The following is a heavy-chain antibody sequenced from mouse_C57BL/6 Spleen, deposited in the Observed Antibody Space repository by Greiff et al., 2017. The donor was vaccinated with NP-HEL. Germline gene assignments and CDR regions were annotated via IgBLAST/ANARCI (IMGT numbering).Heavy chain of an antibody. CDR2: IDPSDSET. CDR1: GYTFTSYW. Sequence: QVQLQQPGAELVRPGSSVKLSCKASGYTFTSYWMHWVKQRPIQGLEWIGNIDPSDSETHYNQKFKDKATLTVDKSSSTAYMQLSSLTSEDSAVYYCARAYDVRDWYFDVWGTGTTVTVSS. V-gene: IGHV1-52*01. J-gene: IGHJ1*03. CDR3: ARAYDVRDWYFDV. D-gene: IGHD2-12*01.